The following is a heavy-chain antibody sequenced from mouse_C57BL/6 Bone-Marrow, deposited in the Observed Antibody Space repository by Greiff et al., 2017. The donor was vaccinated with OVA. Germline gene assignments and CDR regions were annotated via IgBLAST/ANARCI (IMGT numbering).Heavy chain of an antibody. CDR1: GFTFSDYG. V-gene: IGHV5-17*01. J-gene: IGHJ3*01. D-gene: IGHD2-4*01. CDR2: ISSGSSTI. CDR3: ARGRLRQFAY. Sequence: EVKLVESGGGLVKPGGSLKLSCAASGFTFSDYGMHWVRQAPEKGLEWVADISSGSSTIYYADTVKGRFPISRDNAKNTLFLQMTSLRSEDTAMYYCARGRLRQFAYWGQGTLVTVSA.